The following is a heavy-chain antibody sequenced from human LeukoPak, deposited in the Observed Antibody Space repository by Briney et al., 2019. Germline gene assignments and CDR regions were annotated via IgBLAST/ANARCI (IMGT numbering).Heavy chain of an antibody. V-gene: IGHV4-39*01. J-gene: IGHJ6*03. CDR1: GDSISTSSYY. CDR3: ARHKDYYYSYMDV. Sequence: SETLSLTCSVSGDSISTSSYYWGWIRQPPGKGLEWIGTIYYSGSTYYNPSLTSRVTISVDTSKNQFSLKLSSVTAADTDVYYCARHKDYYYSYMDVWGKGTTVTISS. CDR2: IYYSGST.